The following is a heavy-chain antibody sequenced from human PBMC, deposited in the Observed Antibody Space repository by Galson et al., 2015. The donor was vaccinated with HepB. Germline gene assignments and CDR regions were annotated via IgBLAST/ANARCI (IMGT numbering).Heavy chain of an antibody. V-gene: IGHV6-1*01. CDR1: GDSVSSNSTA. Sequence: CAISGDSVSSNSTAWNWIRQSPSRGLEWLGRTFYRSKWYNDYAVSVKSRITINPDTAKNQFSLQLNSVTPEDTAVYYCARDFNGHPYFDYWGQGTLVTVSS. J-gene: IGHJ4*02. CDR3: ARDFNGHPYFDY. CDR2: TFYRSKWYN. D-gene: IGHD2-8*01.